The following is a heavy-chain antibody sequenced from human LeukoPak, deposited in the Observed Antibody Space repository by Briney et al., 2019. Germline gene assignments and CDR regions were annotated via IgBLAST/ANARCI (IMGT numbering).Heavy chain of an antibody. CDR3: AKDSGSGDFNY. J-gene: IGHJ4*02. D-gene: IGHD7-27*01. V-gene: IGHV3-23*01. CDR2: ISGSGGST. CDR1: GFTFSDHY. Sequence: GGSLRLSCVASGFTFSDHYMSWVRQAPGKGLEWVSAISGSGGSTYYADSVKGRFTISRDNSKNTLYLQMNSLGAEDTAVYYCAKDSGSGDFNYWGQGTLVTVSS.